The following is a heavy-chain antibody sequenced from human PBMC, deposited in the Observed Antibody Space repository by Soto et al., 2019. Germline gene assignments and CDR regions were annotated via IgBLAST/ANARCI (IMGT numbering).Heavy chain of an antibody. CDR3: ASGSTSAYPRVQTAVFGY. V-gene: IGHV1-69*01. Sequence: QVQLVQSGAEGKKPGSSVKFSCKASGGPFTSYAISWVRQPPGQGLEWMGGIIPIFGTANYAQKFQGRVTITADESTSTAYMELSSLRSEDTAVYYCASGSTSAYPRVQTAVFGYWGQGTLVTVSS. CDR1: GGPFTSYA. J-gene: IGHJ4*02. D-gene: IGHD3-10*01. CDR2: IIPIFGTA.